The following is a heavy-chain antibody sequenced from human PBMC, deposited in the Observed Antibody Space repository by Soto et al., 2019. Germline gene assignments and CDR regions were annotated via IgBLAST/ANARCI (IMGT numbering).Heavy chain of an antibody. J-gene: IGHJ2*01. Sequence: QVRLQESGPGLVKPSETLSLTCTISGDSTGDYFWNWLRQPPGKGLEWIGYVYYTGNTNYNPSLKSRVTMSVEMSKSQFSLKLRSVTAADTAVYYCVRSDESSGCSPLPVGFFDVWGRGTLVGVSS. D-gene: IGHD6-25*01. V-gene: IGHV4-59*01. CDR3: VRSDESSGCSPLPVGFFDV. CDR2: VYYTGNT. CDR1: GDSTGDYF.